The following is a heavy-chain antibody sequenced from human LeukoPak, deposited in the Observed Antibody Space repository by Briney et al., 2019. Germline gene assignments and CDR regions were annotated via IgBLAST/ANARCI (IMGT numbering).Heavy chain of an antibody. CDR3: ARGKSDYSNY. CDR1: GFSFGNYD. J-gene: IGHJ4*02. V-gene: IGHV3-13*04. Sequence: GGSLRLSCAASGFSFGNYDMHWVRQPTGKGLEWVSAIGTNGDTHYPDSVKGRFTISRENAKNSLYLQMDSLRAEDTAVYYCARGKSDYSNYWGQGTLVTVSS. CDR2: IGTNGDT. D-gene: IGHD4-11*01.